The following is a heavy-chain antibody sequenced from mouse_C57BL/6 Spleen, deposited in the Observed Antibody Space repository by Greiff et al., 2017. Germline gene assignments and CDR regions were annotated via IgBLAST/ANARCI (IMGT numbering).Heavy chain of an antibody. V-gene: IGHV1-43*01. CDR3: SIPYGSSDSYYDY. Sequence: EVQLQQSGPELVQPGASVQISCKASGYSFTGYYMHWVKQSSEKSLEWMGAINPSTGGTSYNQKVKSKATLNVDKSSRTDYMQLKSLTSEDSAVYYCSIPYGSSDSYYDYWGQGTTLSVAS. CDR1: GYSFTGYY. D-gene: IGHD1-1*01. CDR2: INPSTGGT. J-gene: IGHJ2*01.